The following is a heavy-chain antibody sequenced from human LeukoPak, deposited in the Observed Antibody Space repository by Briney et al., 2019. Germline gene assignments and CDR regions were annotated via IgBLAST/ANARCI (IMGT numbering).Heavy chain of an antibody. CDR1: GFALTSYT. CDR3: AKDQGYYGSGSYKEYFQH. D-gene: IGHD3-10*01. J-gene: IGHJ1*01. CDR2: LRGPEGSP. V-gene: IGHV3-23*01. Sequence: TGGSLRLSCAASGFALTSYTMSWVRQAPGKGLEWVSSLRGPEGSPFYADSVKGRFTISRDNSKNTLYLQMNSLRAEDTAVYYCAKDQGYYGSGSYKEYFQHWGQGTLVTVSS.